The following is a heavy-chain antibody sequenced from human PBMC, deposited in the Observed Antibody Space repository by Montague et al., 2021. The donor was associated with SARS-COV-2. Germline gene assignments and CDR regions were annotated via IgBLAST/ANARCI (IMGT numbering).Heavy chain of an antibody. CDR1: GGSISNYY. V-gene: IGHV4-59*01. D-gene: IGHD3-10*01. J-gene: IGHJ4*02. Sequence: SETLSLTCTVSGGSISNYYWSWIRQLPGKGLEWIGDIYYSGSTNYNPSLKSRVTITVDTSKNQFSLKLSSVTAADTAAYYCARVQRWCYDGLGVSAHFDYWGQGTLVTVSS. CDR3: ARVQRWCYDGLGVSAHFDY. CDR2: IYYSGST.